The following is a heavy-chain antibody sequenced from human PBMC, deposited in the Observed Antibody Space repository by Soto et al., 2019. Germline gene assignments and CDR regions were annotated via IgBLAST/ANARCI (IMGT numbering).Heavy chain of an antibody. Sequence: GGSLRLSCAASGFTFGSYAMSWVRQAPGKGLEWVSAISASGGGTYYADSVKGRFTISRDNSKNTLYLQMNSLRAEDTAVYYCAKGLYDFWSGAFYYFDYWGQGTLVTVSS. V-gene: IGHV3-23*01. CDR1: GFTFGSYA. CDR3: AKGLYDFWSGAFYYFDY. CDR2: ISASGGGT. D-gene: IGHD3-3*01. J-gene: IGHJ4*02.